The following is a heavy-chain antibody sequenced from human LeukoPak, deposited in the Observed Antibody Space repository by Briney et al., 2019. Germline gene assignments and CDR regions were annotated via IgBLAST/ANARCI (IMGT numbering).Heavy chain of an antibody. CDR1: GFTFSSYA. CDR2: IYSGGNT. J-gene: IGHJ4*02. D-gene: IGHD6-19*01. Sequence: PGGSLRLSCAASGFTFSSYAMSWVRQAPGKGLEWVSIIYSGGNTYYADSVKGRFTISRDNSKNTLYLQMNSLRAEDTAVYYCARGMYSSGWYSDYWGQGTLVTVSS. V-gene: IGHV3-66*01. CDR3: ARGMYSSGWYSDY.